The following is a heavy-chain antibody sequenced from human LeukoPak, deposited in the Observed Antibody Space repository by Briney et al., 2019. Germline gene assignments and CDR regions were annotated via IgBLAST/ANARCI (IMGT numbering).Heavy chain of an antibody. J-gene: IGHJ4*02. CDR2: IYHSGST. Sequence: SETLSLTCTVSGGSISSYYWSWIRQPPGKGLEWIGYIYHSGSTYYNPSLKSRVTISVDTSKNQFSLKLSSVTAADTAVYYCARGKDYWGQGTLVTVSS. CDR1: GGSISSYY. CDR3: ARGKDY. V-gene: IGHV4-59*06.